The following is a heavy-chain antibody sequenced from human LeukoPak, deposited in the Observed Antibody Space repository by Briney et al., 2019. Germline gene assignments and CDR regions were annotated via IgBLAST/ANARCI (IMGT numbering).Heavy chain of an antibody. J-gene: IGHJ5*02. V-gene: IGHV3-23*01. CDR2: ISGSGGST. CDR1: GFTFSSYA. Sequence: GGSLRPSCAASGFTFSSYAVSWVRQAPGKGLEWVSAISGSGGSTYYADSVKGRFTISRDNSKNTLYLQMNSLRAEDTAVYYCAKGVGATGSWFDPWGQGTLVTVSS. CDR3: AKGVGATGSWFDP. D-gene: IGHD1-26*01.